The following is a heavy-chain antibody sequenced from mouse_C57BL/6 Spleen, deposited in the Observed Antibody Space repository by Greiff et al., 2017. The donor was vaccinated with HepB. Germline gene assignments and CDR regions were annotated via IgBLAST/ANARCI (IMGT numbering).Heavy chain of an antibody. CDR2: ISSGSSTI. V-gene: IGHV5-17*01. CDR1: GFTFSDYG. J-gene: IGHJ4*01. CDR3: ARKGMMVTTHYAMDY. D-gene: IGHD2-3*01. Sequence: EVMLVESGGGLVKPGGSLKLSCAASGFTFSDYGMHWVRQAPEKGLEWVAYISSGSSTIYYADTVKGRRTISRDNAKNTLFLQMTSLKSEDTAMYYCARKGMMVTTHYAMDYWGQGTSVTVSS.